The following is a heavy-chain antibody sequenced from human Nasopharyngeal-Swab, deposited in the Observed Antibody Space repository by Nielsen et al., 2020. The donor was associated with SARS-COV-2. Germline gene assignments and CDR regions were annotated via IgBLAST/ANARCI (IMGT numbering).Heavy chain of an antibody. Sequence: HAPRKGLEWIGEIIHSGSTNYNPSLKSRVTTSADTSKNQFSLKLSSVTAADTAVYYCAGRPYYDFWSGYSRASDYWGQGTLVTVSS. CDR2: IIHSGST. V-gene: IGHV4-34*12. D-gene: IGHD3-3*01. CDR3: AGRPYYDFWSGYSRASDY. J-gene: IGHJ4*02.